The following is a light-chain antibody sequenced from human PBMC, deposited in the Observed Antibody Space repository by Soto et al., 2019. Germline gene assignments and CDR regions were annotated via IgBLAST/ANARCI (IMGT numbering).Light chain of an antibody. CDR3: QQRTYWPWT. CDR2: EAS. V-gene: IGKV3D-20*02. J-gene: IGKJ1*01. Sequence: EIVLTQSPGTLSLSPGERAALSCRASQSVSSSYLAWYQQKPGQAPRLLIYEASNRATGIPARFSGSGSGTDFTLTISNLEPEDFAVYYCQQRTYWPWTFGQGTKVDIK. CDR1: QSVSSSY.